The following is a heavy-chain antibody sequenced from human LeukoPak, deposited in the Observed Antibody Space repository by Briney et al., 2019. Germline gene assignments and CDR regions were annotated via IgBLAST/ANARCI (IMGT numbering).Heavy chain of an antibody. CDR1: GESFSGYY. D-gene: IGHD3-10*01. V-gene: IGHV4-34*01. Sequence: SETLSLTCAVYGESFSGYYWSWIRQPPGKGLEWIGEINHSGSTNYNPSLKSRVTISVDTSKNQFSLKLSSVTAADTAVYYCARFTLYYYGSGSLNAYYFDYWGQGTLVTVSS. CDR3: ARFTLYYYGSGSLNAYYFDY. CDR2: INHSGST. J-gene: IGHJ4*02.